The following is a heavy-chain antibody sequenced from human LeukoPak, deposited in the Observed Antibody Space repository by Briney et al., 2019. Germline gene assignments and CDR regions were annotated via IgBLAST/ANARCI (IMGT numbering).Heavy chain of an antibody. CDR1: GGSFSGYY. CDR3: ARDGDTVTGNWFDP. CDR2: INHSGST. D-gene: IGHD4-17*01. Sequence: SETLSLTCAVYGGSFSGYYWSWIRRPPGKGLEWIGEINHSGSTNYNPSLKRRVTISVDKSKNQSSLKLSSVTAADTAVYYCARDGDTVTGNWFDPWGQGTLVTVSS. J-gene: IGHJ5*02. V-gene: IGHV4-34*01.